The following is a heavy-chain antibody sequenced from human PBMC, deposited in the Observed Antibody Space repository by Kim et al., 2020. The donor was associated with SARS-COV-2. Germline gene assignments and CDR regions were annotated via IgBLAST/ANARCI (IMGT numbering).Heavy chain of an antibody. J-gene: IGHJ5*02. D-gene: IGHD1-1*01. V-gene: IGHV1-3*01. Sequence: QKFQGRVTMTSDTSASTAYMELSSLRSEDTAVYYCARDWEAASGTWWFDPWGQGTLVTVFS. CDR3: ARDWEAASGTWWFDP.